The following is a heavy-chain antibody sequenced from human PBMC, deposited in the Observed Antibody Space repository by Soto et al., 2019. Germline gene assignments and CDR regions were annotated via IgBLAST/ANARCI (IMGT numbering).Heavy chain of an antibody. J-gene: IGHJ4*02. CDR3: ARDPSSGGYCPGPCFDY. CDR2: ISYSGST. CDR1: GGSISSTDYY. Sequence: SETLSLTCTVSGGSISSTDYYWSWIRQPPGKGPECIGYISYSGSTNYNPSLKSRVTISLDTSKNQFSLKLSSATAADTAVYYCARDPSSGGYCPGPCFDYWGQGTLVTVSS. D-gene: IGHD2-21*01. V-gene: IGHV4-30-4*01.